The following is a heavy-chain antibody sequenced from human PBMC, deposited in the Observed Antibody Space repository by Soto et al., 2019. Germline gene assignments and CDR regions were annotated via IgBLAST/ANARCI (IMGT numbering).Heavy chain of an antibody. CDR1: GFTFTNYG. CDR2: ISAYNGNT. D-gene: IGHD2-2*01. J-gene: IGHJ4*01. CDR3: ARDYCSASSCYIHDY. V-gene: IGHV1-18*01. Sequence: QGPLVQSGAEVEQPGASVKVSCKASGFTFTNYGISWVRQAPGQGLEWMGWISAYNGNTNYAQRLQGRVTMTTDTSTSTAYMELKSLRSDDTAVYYCARDYCSASSCYIHDYWGHGSLVTVSS.